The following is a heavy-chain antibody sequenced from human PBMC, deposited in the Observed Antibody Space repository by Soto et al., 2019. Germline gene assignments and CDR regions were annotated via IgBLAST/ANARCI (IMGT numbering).Heavy chain of an antibody. V-gene: IGHV1-18*01. Sequence: ASVKVACKASGYTFTSYGISWVRQAPGQGLEWMGWISAHNGNTKYEQKLQGRVTMTTDTSTSTAYMELRSLRSDDTAVYYCARDLGGFPDYWGQGTLVTVSS. J-gene: IGHJ4*02. CDR2: ISAHNGNT. D-gene: IGHD5-12*01. CDR3: ARDLGGFPDY. CDR1: GYTFTSYG.